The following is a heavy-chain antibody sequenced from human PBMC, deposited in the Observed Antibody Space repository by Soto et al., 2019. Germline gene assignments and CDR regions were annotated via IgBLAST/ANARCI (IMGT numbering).Heavy chain of an antibody. Sequence: QVQLVQSGAEVKKPGASVKVSCKASGYTFTSYYMHWVRQAPGQGLEWMGIINPSGSTTYAQKFQGRVTMTRDTSTSTGYMELSSLRSDDTAVYYCARVYCSGGSCYGIDYWGQGTLVTVSS. CDR3: ARVYCSGGSCYGIDY. CDR1: GYTFTSYY. J-gene: IGHJ4*02. D-gene: IGHD2-15*01. CDR2: INPSGST. V-gene: IGHV1-46*01.